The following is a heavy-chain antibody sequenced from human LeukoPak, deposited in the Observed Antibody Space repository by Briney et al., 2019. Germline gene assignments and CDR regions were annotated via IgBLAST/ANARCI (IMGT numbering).Heavy chain of an antibody. D-gene: IGHD3-3*01. J-gene: IGHJ5*02. V-gene: IGHV4-34*01. CDR2: INHSRST. CDR1: GGSFSGYY. CDR3: ARGITIFGVVILSRNWFDP. Sequence: SETLSLTCAVYGGSFSGYYWSWIRQPPGKGLEWIGEINHSRSTNYNPSLKSRVTISVDTSKNQFSLKLSSVTAADTAVYYCARGITIFGVVILSRNWFDPWGQGTLVTVSS.